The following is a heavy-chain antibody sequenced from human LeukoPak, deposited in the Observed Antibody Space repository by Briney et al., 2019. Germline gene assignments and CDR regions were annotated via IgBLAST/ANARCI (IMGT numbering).Heavy chain of an antibody. CDR2: ICPETGGT. V-gene: IGHV1-2*02. J-gene: IGHJ4*02. CDR3: ASGLNSRSSSC. CDR1: GYSFTCYC. D-gene: IGHD6-13*01. Sequence: GASVKVSCKASGYSFTCYCMHWVRQAPGQGLEWMGRICPETGGTSYAQKFQGRVTMTTDTTVSTAYMELSGLKSDDTAVYYCASGLNSRSSSCWGQGTRVTVSS.